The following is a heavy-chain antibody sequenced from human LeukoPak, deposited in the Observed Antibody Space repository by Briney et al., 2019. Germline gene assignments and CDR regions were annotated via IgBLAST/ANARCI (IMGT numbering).Heavy chain of an antibody. CDR2: IRHDGSDQ. D-gene: IGHD2-2*01. V-gene: IGHV3-30*02. J-gene: IGHJ4*02. Sequence: PGESLRLSCEASGFSLSNYGMHWVRQAPGKGLERVAFIRHDGSDQRYAESVKGRFIISRDNSKNTLYLQMNSLRPEDAGVFYCAEDQCSNTRCYASPGYWGQGTLVTVSS. CDR1: GFSLSNYG. CDR3: AEDQCSNTRCYASPGY.